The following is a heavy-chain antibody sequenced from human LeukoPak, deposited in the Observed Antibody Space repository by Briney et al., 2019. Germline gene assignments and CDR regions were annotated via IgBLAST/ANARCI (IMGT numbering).Heavy chain of an antibody. Sequence: PSETLSLTCTVSGGSISSYYWSWIRQPPGKGLEWIGYIYDSGSTNYNPSLKSRVTISVDTSKNQFSLKLSSVTAADTAVYYCARRRGDLDYWGQGTLVTVSS. J-gene: IGHJ4*02. CDR3: ARRRGDLDY. CDR2: IYDSGST. V-gene: IGHV4-59*08. CDR1: GGSISSYY. D-gene: IGHD2-21*02.